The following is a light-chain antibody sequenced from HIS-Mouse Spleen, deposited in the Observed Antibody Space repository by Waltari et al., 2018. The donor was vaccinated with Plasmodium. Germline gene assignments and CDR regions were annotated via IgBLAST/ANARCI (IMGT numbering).Light chain of an antibody. Sequence: QTVVTPEPPFSVSPGGTVTPTCGLSSGSVSPSYYHSWYQQTPRQAPRTLIYSTNTRSSGVPDRFSGSILGDKAALTSTGAQADDESDYYCVLYMGSGIWVFGGGTKLTVL. V-gene: IGLV8-61*01. CDR2: STN. CDR1: SGSVSPSYY. CDR3: VLYMGSGIWV. J-gene: IGLJ2*01.